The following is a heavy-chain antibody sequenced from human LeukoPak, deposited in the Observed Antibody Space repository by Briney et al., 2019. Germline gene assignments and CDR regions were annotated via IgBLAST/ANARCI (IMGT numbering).Heavy chain of an antibody. CDR2: ISWDGGST. J-gene: IGHJ4*02. D-gene: IGHD6-19*01. Sequence: PGGSLRLSCAASGFTFDDYAMHWVRQAPGKGLEWVSLISWDGGSTYYADSVKGRFTISRDNSKNSLYLQMNSLRAEDTALYYCAKDGGSGWYSQFDYWGQGTLVTVSS. CDR3: AKDGGSGWYSQFDY. V-gene: IGHV3-43D*03. CDR1: GFTFDDYA.